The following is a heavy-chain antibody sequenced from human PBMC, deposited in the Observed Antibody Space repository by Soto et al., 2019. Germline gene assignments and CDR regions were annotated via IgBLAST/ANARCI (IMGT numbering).Heavy chain of an antibody. J-gene: IGHJ4*02. D-gene: IGHD5-18*01. CDR1: GGSISSGDYY. Sequence: PSETLSLTCTVSGGSISSGDYYWSWIRQPPGKGLEWIGYIYYSGSTYYNPSLKSRVTISVDTSKNQFSLKLSSVTAADTAVYYCARANRIQLWTFDYWGQGTLVTVSS. V-gene: IGHV4-30-4*01. CDR2: IYYSGST. CDR3: ARANRIQLWTFDY.